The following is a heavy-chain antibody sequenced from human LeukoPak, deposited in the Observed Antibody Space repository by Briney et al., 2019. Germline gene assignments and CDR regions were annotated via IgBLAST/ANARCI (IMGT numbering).Heavy chain of an antibody. J-gene: IGHJ4*02. D-gene: IGHD2-2*02. CDR2: ISDSGADT. V-gene: IGHV3-23*01. CDR3: AKSDCTSSSCYTIDY. Sequence: PGGSLRLSCAASGFTFSYYAMSWVRQAPEKGLEWLSVISDSGADTSYADSGKGRFTISRDNSKNTLYLQMNRLRVEDTAVYYCAKSDCTSSSCYTIDYWGQGTLVTVSS. CDR1: GFTFSYYA.